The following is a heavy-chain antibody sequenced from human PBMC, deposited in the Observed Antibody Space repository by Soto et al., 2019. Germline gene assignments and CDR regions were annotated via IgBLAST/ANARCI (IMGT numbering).Heavy chain of an antibody. D-gene: IGHD1-26*01. J-gene: IGHJ4*02. CDR2: ISAHNGNT. CDR1: GYTFTSYG. V-gene: IGHV1-18*01. Sequence: QVHLVQSGAEVKKPGASVKVSCKASGYTFTSYGITWVRQAPGQGLEGMGWISAHNGNTDCSQKLQGRVIVTRDTSSSTAYMELRSLIADDTAVYYCASGRYGDYWGQGALVTVSS. CDR3: ASGRYGDY.